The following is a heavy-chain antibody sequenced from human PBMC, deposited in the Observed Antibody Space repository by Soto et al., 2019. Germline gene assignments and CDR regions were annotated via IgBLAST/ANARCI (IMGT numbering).Heavy chain of an antibody. V-gene: IGHV3-30*03. D-gene: IGHD4-17*01. CDR2: ISYDGSNK. CDR1: GFTFSSYG. CDR3: VRGDYGDYPYYFDY. J-gene: IGHJ4*02. Sequence: PGGSLRLSCAASGFTFSSYGMHWVRQAPGKGLEWVAVISYDGSNKYYADSVKGRFTISRDNSKNTLYLQMNSLRAEDTAVYYCVRGDYGDYPYYFDYWGQGTLVTVSS.